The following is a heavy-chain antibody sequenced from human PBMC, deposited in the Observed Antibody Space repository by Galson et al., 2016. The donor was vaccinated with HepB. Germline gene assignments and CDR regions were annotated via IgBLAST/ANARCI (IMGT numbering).Heavy chain of an antibody. CDR3: ARTDDYVWGNYREEYFQL. J-gene: IGHJ1*01. CDR1: GFSLSNHW. Sequence: QSGAEVKKPGESLQISCKASGFSLSNHWIGWVRQTPGKGLEWMGNVYPGDSKIRYSPSFRGQVAISADKSTNTAYLQWSSLKASDTAIYYCARTDDYVWGNYREEYFQLWGQGTLVTVSS. V-gene: IGHV5-51*01. D-gene: IGHD3-16*02. CDR2: VYPGDSKI.